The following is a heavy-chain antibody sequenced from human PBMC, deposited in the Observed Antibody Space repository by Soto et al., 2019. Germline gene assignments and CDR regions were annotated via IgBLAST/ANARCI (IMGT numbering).Heavy chain of an antibody. J-gene: IGHJ4*02. Sequence: EVQLLESGGGLVQPGGSLRLSCAASGFSFNNYAMGWVRQAPGKGLEWVSVINDSGGTTYYADSVKGRFTISRDNSRYSGSVQMSDLTADDTGVYYDENEASRCHDWYYFAYWGGGAMVTDSS. CDR2: INDSGGTT. CDR1: GFSFNNYA. V-gene: IGHV3-23*01. CDR3: ENEASRCHDWYYFAY. D-gene: IGHD3-9*01.